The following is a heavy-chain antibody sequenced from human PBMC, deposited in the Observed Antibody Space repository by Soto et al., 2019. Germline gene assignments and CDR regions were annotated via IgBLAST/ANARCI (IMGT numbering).Heavy chain of an antibody. CDR2: IRESGGRR. CDR1: GFMFHRYA. V-gene: IGHV3-23*01. J-gene: IGHJ4*02. D-gene: IGHD3-3*01. CDR3: AKAGDDFWSGYLYYFDS. Sequence: GGSLRLSCAASGFMFHRYAMTWVRQAPGKGLEWLSTIRESGGRRDYADSVKGRFTISRDNSKNTVYLQMSSLRAEDTAVYYCAKAGDDFWSGYLYYFDSWGQGTLGTVSS.